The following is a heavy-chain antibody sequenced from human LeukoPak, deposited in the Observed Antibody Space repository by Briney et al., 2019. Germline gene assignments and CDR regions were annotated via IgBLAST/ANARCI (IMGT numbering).Heavy chain of an antibody. CDR2: ISSSSSYI. V-gene: IGHV3-21*01. CDR1: GFTFSSYS. CDR3: ARGSPTDYFDY. J-gene: IGHJ4*02. Sequence: GGSLRLSCAASGFTFSSYSMNWVRQAPGKGLEWVSSISSSSSYIYYADSVKGRFTISRDNAKNSLYLQMNSLRAEDTAGYYCARGSPTDYFDYWGQGTLVTVSS. D-gene: IGHD4-11*01.